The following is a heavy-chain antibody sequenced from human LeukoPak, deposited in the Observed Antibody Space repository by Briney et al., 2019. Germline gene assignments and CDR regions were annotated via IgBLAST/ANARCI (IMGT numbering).Heavy chain of an antibody. CDR2: ISSDGVNK. CDR1: GLTFSSFG. CDR3: ARGGTLIVAPFDY. J-gene: IGHJ4*02. Sequence: GGSLRLSCAASGLTFSSFGMHWVRQAPGKGLEWVAVISSDGVNKYSADSVKGRFTISRDNAKNSLYLQMNSLRAEDTAVYYCARGGTLIVAPFDYWGQGTLVTVSS. D-gene: IGHD3-22*01. V-gene: IGHV3-30*03.